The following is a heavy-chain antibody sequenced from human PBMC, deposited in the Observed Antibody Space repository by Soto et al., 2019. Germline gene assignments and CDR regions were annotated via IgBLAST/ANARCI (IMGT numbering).Heavy chain of an antibody. V-gene: IGHV4-30-4*01. Sequence: SETLSLTCTVSGGSISSGDYYWSWIRQPPGKGLEWIGYIYYSGSTYYNPSLKSRVTISVDTSKNQFSLKLSSVTAADTAVYYCDRACYYDSSGYYSDYWGQGTLVTVS. CDR3: DRACYYDSSGYYSDY. CDR2: IYYSGST. D-gene: IGHD3-22*01. CDR1: GGSISSGDYY. J-gene: IGHJ4*02.